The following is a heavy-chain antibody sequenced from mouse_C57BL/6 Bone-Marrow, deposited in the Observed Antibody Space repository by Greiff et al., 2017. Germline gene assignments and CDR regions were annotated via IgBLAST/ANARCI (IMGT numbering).Heavy chain of an antibody. CDR3: TFYSNYYFDY. D-gene: IGHD2-5*01. CDR1: GFNIKDDY. CDR2: IDPENGDT. Sequence: VQLKQSGAELVRPGASVKLSCTASGFNIKDDYMHWVKQRPEQGLEWIGWIDPENGDTEYASKFQGKATITADTSANTAYLQRSSLTSEDTAVYYWTFYSNYYFDYWGQGTTLTVSS. V-gene: IGHV14-4*01. J-gene: IGHJ2*01.